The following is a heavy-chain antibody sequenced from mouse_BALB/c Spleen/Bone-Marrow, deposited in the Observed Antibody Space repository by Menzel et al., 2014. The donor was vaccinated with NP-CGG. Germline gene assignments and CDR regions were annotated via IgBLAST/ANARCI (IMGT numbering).Heavy chain of an antibody. D-gene: IGHD1-1*01. V-gene: IGHV1S81*02. Sequence: QLQQSGAELVKPGASVKLSCKASGYTFSSYYMYWVKQRPGQGLEWIGEINPSNGGTKFNEKFKSKATLTVDKSSSTAYMQLSSLTSEDSAVYYCTRSNYGYWYFDVWGAGTTVTVSS. CDR1: GYTFSSYY. CDR2: INPSNGGT. CDR3: TRSNYGYWYFDV. J-gene: IGHJ1*01.